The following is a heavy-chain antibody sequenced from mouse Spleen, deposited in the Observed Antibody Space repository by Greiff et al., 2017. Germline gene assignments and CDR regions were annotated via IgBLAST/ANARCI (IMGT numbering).Heavy chain of an antibody. CDR2: IRLKSDNYAT. CDR3: TRATATLYYFDY. Sequence: EVKLMESGGGLVQPGGSMKLSCVASGFTFSNYWMNWVRQSPEKGLEWVAQIRLKSDNYATHYAESVKGRFTISRDDSKSSVYLQMNNLRAEDTGIYYCTRATATLYYFDYWGQGTTLTVSS. V-gene: IGHV6-3*01. D-gene: IGHD1-2*01. J-gene: IGHJ2*01. CDR1: GFTFSNYW.